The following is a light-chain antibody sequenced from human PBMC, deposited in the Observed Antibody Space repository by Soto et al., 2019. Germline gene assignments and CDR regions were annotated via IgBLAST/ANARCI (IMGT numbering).Light chain of an antibody. J-gene: IGLJ3*02. CDR3: SSYARDITHV. Sequence: QSALTQPASVSGSPGQSITIPCTGTSSDLGAYNYVSWYRQHPGEAPKLIIYEVTHRPSGISSRFSGSKSGNTASLTISGLQAEDEADYYCSSYARDITHVFGGGTKVTVL. CDR2: EVT. CDR1: SSDLGAYNY. V-gene: IGLV2-14*01.